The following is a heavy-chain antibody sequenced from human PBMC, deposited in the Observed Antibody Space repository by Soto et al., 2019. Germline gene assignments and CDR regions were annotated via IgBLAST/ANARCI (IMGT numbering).Heavy chain of an antibody. V-gene: IGHV6-1*01. CDR3: ARVRAARPFLFPHDDFDS. CDR2: TYCRSKWYT. CDR1: GDSVSSNSAA. D-gene: IGHD6-6*01. J-gene: IGHJ3*02. Sequence: PSQTLSLTCAISGDSVSSNSAAWNWIRQSPSRGLEWLGRTYCRSKWYTDYAVSVKRQITINPDTSTNQFSLQLNSVNPEDTAMYYCARVRAARPFLFPHDDFDSWGRGTMVTVSS.